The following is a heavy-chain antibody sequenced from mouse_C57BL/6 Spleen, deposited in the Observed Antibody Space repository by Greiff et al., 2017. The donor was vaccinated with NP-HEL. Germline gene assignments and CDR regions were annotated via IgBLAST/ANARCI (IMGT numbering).Heavy chain of an antibody. CDR3: ASQDYGYDGDYYAMDY. CDR1: GFSFSSYG. J-gene: IGHJ4*01. CDR2: ISSGGSYT. Sequence: EVQRVESGGDLVKPGGSLKLSCAASGFSFSSYGMSWVRQTPDKRLEWVATISSGGSYTYYPDSVKGRFTFSRDNAKNTLYLQMSSLKSEDTAMYYCASQDYGYDGDYYAMDYWGQGTSVTVSS. V-gene: IGHV5-6*01. D-gene: IGHD2-2*01.